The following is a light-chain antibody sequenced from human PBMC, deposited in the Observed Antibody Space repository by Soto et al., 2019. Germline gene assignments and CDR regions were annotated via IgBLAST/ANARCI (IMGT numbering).Light chain of an antibody. CDR3: QQRSNWLT. CDR2: DAS. CDR1: QSVSGS. Sequence: DIVLTQSPATLSLSSGDRATLSFRASQSVSGSLAWYQQKPGQAPRLLIYDASSRASGIPARFSGSGSGTDFTLTISSLEPEDFAVYYCQQRSNWLTFGGGTKVDI. V-gene: IGKV3-11*01. J-gene: IGKJ4*01.